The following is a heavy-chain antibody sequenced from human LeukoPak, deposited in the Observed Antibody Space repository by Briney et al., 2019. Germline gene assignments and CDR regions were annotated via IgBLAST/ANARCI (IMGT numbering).Heavy chain of an antibody. CDR1: GGSISSSSYY. CDR3: ARDRIAAAARIDY. D-gene: IGHD6-13*01. CDR2: IHYSGST. Sequence: SETLSLTCTVSGGSISSSSYYWGWIRQPPGKGLEWIGSIHYSGSTYYNPSLKSRVTISVDTSKNQFSLKLSSVTAADTAVYYCARDRIAAAARIDYWGQGTLVTVSS. V-gene: IGHV4-39*07. J-gene: IGHJ4*02.